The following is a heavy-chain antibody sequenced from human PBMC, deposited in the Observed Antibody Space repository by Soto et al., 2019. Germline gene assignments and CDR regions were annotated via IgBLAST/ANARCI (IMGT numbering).Heavy chain of an antibody. CDR1: GYSFTEDY. Sequence: QVQVVQSGAEVKKPGASVKISCKTSGYSFTEDYLHWVRQAPGQGLEWVGWINPHSGSTNFAQKFLGRVSMTRDTSISTAYMELFSLTSYDTAIYYCARAVYCGDDCYSYGMDVWGQGTTVTVSS. J-gene: IGHJ6*02. D-gene: IGHD2-21*02. CDR3: ARAVYCGDDCYSYGMDV. CDR2: INPHSGST. V-gene: IGHV1-2*02.